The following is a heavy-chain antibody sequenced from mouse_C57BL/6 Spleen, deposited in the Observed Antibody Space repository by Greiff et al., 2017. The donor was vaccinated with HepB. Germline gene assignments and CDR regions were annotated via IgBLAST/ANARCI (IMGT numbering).Heavy chain of an antibody. Sequence: VQLQQSGAELVMPGASVKLSCKASGYTFTSYWMHWVKQRPGQGLEWIGAIDPSDSYTNYNQKFKGKSTLTVDKSSSTDYMQLSSLTSEDSAVYYCARWYGSGGDFDYWGQGTSLTVSS. CDR1: GYTFTSYW. CDR3: ARWYGSGGDFDY. V-gene: IGHV1-69*01. CDR2: IDPSDSYT. D-gene: IGHD1-1*01. J-gene: IGHJ2*03.